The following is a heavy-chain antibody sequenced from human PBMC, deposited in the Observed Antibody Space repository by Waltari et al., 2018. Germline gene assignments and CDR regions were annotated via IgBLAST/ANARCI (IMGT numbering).Heavy chain of an antibody. V-gene: IGHV3-73*02. Sequence: EVHLVESGGGLVQPGGSLKLSCAASGFTFSDFTMYWVRQASGKGLEGVGHIRSKANNYATGNAASVKGRFTVSRDDSKNTAYLQMNSLRTEDTAIYYCTNFMSGWGQGTTVTVSS. J-gene: IGHJ6*02. D-gene: IGHD3-10*01. CDR1: GFTFSDFT. CDR3: TNFMSG. CDR2: IRSKANNYAT.